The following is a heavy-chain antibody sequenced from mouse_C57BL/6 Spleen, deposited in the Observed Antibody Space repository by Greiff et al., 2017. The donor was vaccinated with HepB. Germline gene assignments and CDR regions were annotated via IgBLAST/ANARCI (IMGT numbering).Heavy chain of an antibody. J-gene: IGHJ2*01. Sequence: QVQLQQPGAELVMPGASVKLSCKASGYTFTSYWMHWVKQRPGQGLEWIGEIDPSDSYTNYNQKFKGKSTLTVDKSSSTAYMQLSSLTSEDSAVYYCARWGYYSYWGQGTTLTVSS. CDR2: IDPSDSYT. D-gene: IGHD2-12*01. V-gene: IGHV1-69*01. CDR1: GYTFTSYW. CDR3: ARWGYYSY.